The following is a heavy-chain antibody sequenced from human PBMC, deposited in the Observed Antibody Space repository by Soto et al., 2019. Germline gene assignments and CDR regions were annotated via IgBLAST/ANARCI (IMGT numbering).Heavy chain of an antibody. Sequence: QVQLVESGGGVVQPGRSLRLSCAASGFTFSSYGMHWVRQAPGKGLEWVAVIWYDGSNKYYADSVKGRFTISRDDSKKTLDLQMNSLRAEDTAIYYCARDNNCALDYWGQGTLVTVSS. J-gene: IGHJ4*02. CDR1: GFTFSSYG. D-gene: IGHD1-1*01. CDR3: ARDNNCALDY. CDR2: IWYDGSNK. V-gene: IGHV3-33*01.